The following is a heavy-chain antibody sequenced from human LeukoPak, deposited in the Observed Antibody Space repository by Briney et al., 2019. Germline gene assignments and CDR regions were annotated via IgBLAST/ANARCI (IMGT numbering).Heavy chain of an antibody. D-gene: IGHD5-12*01. V-gene: IGHV1-69*04. CDR3: AGEEYSGYDFNWFDP. CDR2: IIPILGIA. Sequence: SVEVSCKASGGTFSRYAISWVRQAPGQGLEWMGRIIPILGIANYAQKFQGRVTITADKSTSTAYMELSSLRSEDTAVYYCAGEEYSGYDFNWFDPWGQGTLVTVSS. J-gene: IGHJ5*02. CDR1: GGTFSRYA.